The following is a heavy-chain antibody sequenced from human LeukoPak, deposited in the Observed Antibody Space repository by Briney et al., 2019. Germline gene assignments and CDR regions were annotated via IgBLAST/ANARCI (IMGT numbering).Heavy chain of an antibody. D-gene: IGHD5-12*01. CDR3: ARGRGYDPVVFYFDY. CDR2: IYYSGST. Sequence: TSETLSLTCTVSGGSIRSSSYFWAWIRQPPGKGLEWIANIYYSGSTYYNPSLKSRVTITLDTSKNQFSLNLTSVTAADTALYYCARGRGYDPVVFYFDYWGQGNLVTVSS. V-gene: IGHV4-39*07. CDR1: GGSIRSSSYF. J-gene: IGHJ4*02.